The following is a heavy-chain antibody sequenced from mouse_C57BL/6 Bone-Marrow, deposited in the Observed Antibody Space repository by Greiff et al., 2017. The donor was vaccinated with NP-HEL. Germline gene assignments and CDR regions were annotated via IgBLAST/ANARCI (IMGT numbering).Heavy chain of an antibody. CDR1: GYTFTSYW. CDR2: IDPSDSET. CDR3: ARGRSNYRYYFDY. V-gene: IGHV1-52*01. D-gene: IGHD2-5*01. Sequence: QVQLQQPGAELVRPGSSVKLSCKASGYTFTSYWMHWVKQRPIQGLEWIGNIDPSDSETHYTQKFKDKAKLTVGKTSSTAYMQLSSLTSGDSAVYYCARGRSNYRYYFDYWGQGTTLTVSS. J-gene: IGHJ2*01.